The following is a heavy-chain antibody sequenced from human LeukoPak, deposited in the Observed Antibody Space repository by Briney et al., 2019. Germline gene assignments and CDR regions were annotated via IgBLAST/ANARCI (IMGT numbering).Heavy chain of an antibody. CDR3: ARGKTSQNIVTRKTYNWFDP. D-gene: IGHD2/OR15-2a*01. CDR1: GFTFSSYN. J-gene: IGHJ5*02. CDR2: ISSSSDYI. Sequence: GGSLRLSCAASGFTFSSYNMNWVRQAPGKGLEWVSSISSSSDYIYYADSVKGRFTISRDNAKNSLYLQMKSLRAEDTAVYYCARGKTSQNIVTRKTYNWFDPWGQGTLVAVSS. V-gene: IGHV3-21*01.